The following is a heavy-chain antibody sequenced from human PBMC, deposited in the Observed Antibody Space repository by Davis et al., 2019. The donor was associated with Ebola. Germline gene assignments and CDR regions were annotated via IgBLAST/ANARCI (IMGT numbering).Heavy chain of an antibody. CDR3: ARQQGDSYYDILTGYYPNYGMDV. V-gene: IGHV3-74*01. J-gene: IGHJ6*02. CDR1: GFSFSSYW. D-gene: IGHD3-9*01. CDR2: INSAGSST. Sequence: HTGGSLRLSCAASGFSFSSYWMHWVRQAPGKGLVWVSRINSAGSSTSYADSVKGRFTISRDNAKNTLYLQMNSLRAEDTAVYYCARQQGDSYYDILTGYYPNYGMDVWGQGTTVTVSS.